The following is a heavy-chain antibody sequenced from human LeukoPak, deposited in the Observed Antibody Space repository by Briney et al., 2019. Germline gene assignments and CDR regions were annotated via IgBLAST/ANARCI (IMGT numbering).Heavy chain of an antibody. Sequence: SSETLSLTCAVYGGSFSGYYWSWIRQPPGKGLEWIGEINHSGSTNYNPSLKSRVTISVDTSKNQFSLKLSSVTAADTAVYYCARLQGYYYYMDVWGKGTTVTVSS. CDR1: GGSFSGYY. V-gene: IGHV4-34*01. CDR2: INHSGST. J-gene: IGHJ6*03. D-gene: IGHD5-24*01. CDR3: ARLQGYYYYMDV.